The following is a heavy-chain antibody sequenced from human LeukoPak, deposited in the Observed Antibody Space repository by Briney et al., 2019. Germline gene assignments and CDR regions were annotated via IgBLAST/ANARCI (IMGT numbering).Heavy chain of an antibody. Sequence: GGSLQISCKGSGYSFTSYWSGWVRQMPGKGLEGMGTIYPGDSDTRYSPSFQGQVTISADKSISTAYLQWSSLKASDTAMYYCARRGVVPPDAFDIWGQGTMVTVSS. V-gene: IGHV5-51*01. J-gene: IGHJ3*02. D-gene: IGHD3-3*01. CDR2: IYPGDSDT. CDR1: GYSFTSYW. CDR3: ARRGVVPPDAFDI.